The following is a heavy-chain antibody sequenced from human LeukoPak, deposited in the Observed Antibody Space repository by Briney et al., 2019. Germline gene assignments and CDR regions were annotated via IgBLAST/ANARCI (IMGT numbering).Heavy chain of an antibody. J-gene: IGHJ4*02. D-gene: IGHD2-2*01. V-gene: IGHV4-59*01. CDR1: GGSISSYY. CDR3: ARVGGPAEY. CDR2: IYYTGST. Sequence: SEALSLTCTVSGGSISSYYWNWIRQPPGKGLEWIGFIYYTGSTNYNPSLKSRVTISVDTSKNQFSLKLNSVTAADTAVYFCARVGGPAEYWGQGTLAIVSS.